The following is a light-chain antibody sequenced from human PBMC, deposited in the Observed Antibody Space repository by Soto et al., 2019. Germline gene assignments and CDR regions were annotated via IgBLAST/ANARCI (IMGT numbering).Light chain of an antibody. J-gene: IGLJ1*01. CDR1: SSDVGGYNY. Sequence: QSALTQPASVSGSPGQSITISCTGTSSDVGGYNYVSWYQQHPGKAPKLTIYDVSNRPTGVSNRFSGSKSGNTASLTISGLQAEDEADYYCSSYTTSSTYVFGTGTQLTVL. CDR3: SSYTTSSTYV. CDR2: DVS. V-gene: IGLV2-14*01.